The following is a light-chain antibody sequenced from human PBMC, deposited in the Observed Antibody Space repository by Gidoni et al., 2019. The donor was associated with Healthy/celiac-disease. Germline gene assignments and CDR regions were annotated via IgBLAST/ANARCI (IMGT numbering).Light chain of an antibody. V-gene: IGKV4-1*01. J-gene: IGKJ3*01. Sequence: DSVMTQTQDSLAVSLGERATINCKSSQSVVYSSNNKNYLAWYQQKPGQPPKLLIYWASTRESGVPVRFSGSGSGTDFTLTISCLQSEDVAVYYCQQYYSTPHTFGPGTKVDIK. CDR2: WAS. CDR3: QQYYSTPHT. CDR1: QSVVYSSNNKNY.